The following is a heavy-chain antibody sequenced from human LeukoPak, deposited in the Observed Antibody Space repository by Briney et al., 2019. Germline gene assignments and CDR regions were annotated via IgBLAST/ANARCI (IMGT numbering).Heavy chain of an antibody. Sequence: SETLSLTCTVSGVSFSSYYWTWIRQPPGKGLEWIGYIYYSGSTNKNPSLNSRVTMSIDTSKKQFSLKLSSVTAADTAVYYCARVNYDSSGYFDYWGQGTLATVSS. CDR3: ARVNYDSSGYFDY. J-gene: IGHJ4*02. CDR1: GVSFSSYY. D-gene: IGHD3-22*01. CDR2: IYYSGST. V-gene: IGHV4-59*01.